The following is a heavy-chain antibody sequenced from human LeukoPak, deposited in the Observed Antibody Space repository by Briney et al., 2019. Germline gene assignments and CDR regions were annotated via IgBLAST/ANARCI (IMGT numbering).Heavy chain of an antibody. CDR1: GYTFTSYY. CDR3: ARVIHRSYDFWSGKYGMDV. J-gene: IGHJ6*02. V-gene: IGHV1-46*01. Sequence: ASVKVSCKASGYTFTSYYMHWVRQAPGQVLEWMGIINPSGGSTSYAQKFQGRVPMTRDTSTSTVYMELSSLRSEDTAVYYCARVIHRSYDFWSGKYGMDVWGQGTTVTVSS. D-gene: IGHD3-3*01. CDR2: INPSGGST.